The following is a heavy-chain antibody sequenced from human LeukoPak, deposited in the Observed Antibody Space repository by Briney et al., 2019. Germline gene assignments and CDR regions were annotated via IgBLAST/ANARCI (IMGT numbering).Heavy chain of an antibody. V-gene: IGHV1-8*01. CDR2: MNPNSGNT. D-gene: IGHD1-14*01. Sequence: ASVTVSCTASGYTFTSYDINWVRQATGQGLEWMGWMNPNSGNTGYAQKFQGRVTMTRNTSISTAYMELSSLRSEDTAVYYCARSPSAEPFDYWGQGTLVTVSS. CDR3: ARSPSAEPFDY. J-gene: IGHJ4*02. CDR1: GYTFTSYD.